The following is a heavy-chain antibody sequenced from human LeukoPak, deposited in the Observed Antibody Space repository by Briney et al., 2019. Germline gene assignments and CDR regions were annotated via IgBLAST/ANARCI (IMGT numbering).Heavy chain of an antibody. V-gene: IGHV1-46*01. CDR3: ARAFTVTSPINY. J-gene: IGHJ4*02. Sequence: ASVKVSCKASGYTFTTYYMHWVRQAPGQGLEWMGIINPSGGATSYAQKFQGRLTMTRDTSTSTVYMGLSSLRSEDTAVYYCARAFTVTSPINYWGQGTLVTVSS. CDR1: GYTFTTYY. D-gene: IGHD4-17*01. CDR2: INPSGGAT.